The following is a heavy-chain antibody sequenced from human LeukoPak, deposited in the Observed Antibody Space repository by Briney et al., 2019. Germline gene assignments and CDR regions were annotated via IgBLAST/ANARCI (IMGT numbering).Heavy chain of an antibody. J-gene: IGHJ4*02. Sequence: SETLSLTCTVSGYSISSGYYWGWIRQPPGKGLEWIGSIYHSGSTYYNPSLKSRVTISVDTSKNQFSLKLSSVTAADTALYYCAKNKYSSNWYYFDYWGQGTLVTVSS. CDR1: GYSISSGYY. D-gene: IGHD6-13*01. CDR2: IYHSGST. V-gene: IGHV4-38-2*02. CDR3: AKNKYSSNWYYFDY.